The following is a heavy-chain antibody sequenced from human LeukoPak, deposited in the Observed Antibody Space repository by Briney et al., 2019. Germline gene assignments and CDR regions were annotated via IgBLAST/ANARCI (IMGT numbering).Heavy chain of an antibody. CDR2: ISYDGSNK. D-gene: IGHD3-22*01. CDR1: GFTFSSYA. J-gene: IGHJ6*02. CDR3: ARGDYDSSGTDFYYYYYGMDV. V-gene: IGHV3-30-3*01. Sequence: GGSLGLSCAASGFTFSSYAMHWVRQAPGKGLEWVAVISYDGSNKYYADSVKGRFTISRDNSKDTLYLQMNSLRAEDTAVYYCARGDYDSSGTDFYYYYYGMDVWGQGTTVTVSS.